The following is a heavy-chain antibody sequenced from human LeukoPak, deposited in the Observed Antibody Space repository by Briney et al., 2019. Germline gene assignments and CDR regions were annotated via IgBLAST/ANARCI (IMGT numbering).Heavy chain of an antibody. D-gene: IGHD4-17*01. J-gene: IGHJ4*02. CDR2: INWNGGST. Sequence: SGGSLRLSCAASGFTFDDYGMSWVRQAPGKGLEWVSGINWNGGSTGYADSVKGRFTISRDNAKNSLYLQMNSLRAEDTALYYCARDYGDYLGSFSGYWGQGTLVTVSS. CDR1: GFTFDDYG. CDR3: ARDYGDYLGSFSGY. V-gene: IGHV3-20*04.